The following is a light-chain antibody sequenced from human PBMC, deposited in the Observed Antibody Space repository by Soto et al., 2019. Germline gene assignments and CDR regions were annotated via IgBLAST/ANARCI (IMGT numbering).Light chain of an antibody. Sequence: QSALTQPASVSGSPGQSITISCTGSSSDVGAYRYVSWFQQHPGRAPKLIIYEVSKRPSGVSDRFSGSKSGNTASLTISGLKPEDEAAYHCSSYSTTTASVFGGGTKLTVL. CDR3: SSYSTTTASV. CDR2: EVS. V-gene: IGLV2-14*01. CDR1: SSDVGAYRY. J-gene: IGLJ3*02.